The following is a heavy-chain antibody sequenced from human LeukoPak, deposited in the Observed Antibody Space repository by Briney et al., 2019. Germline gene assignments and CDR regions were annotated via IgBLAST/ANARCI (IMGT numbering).Heavy chain of an antibody. CDR3: VKDNGRWFDP. V-gene: IGHV4-59*01. D-gene: IGHD1-26*01. CDR2: IYYSGST. J-gene: IGHJ5*02. CDR1: GGSLRSNY. Sequence: PSETLSLTCTVSGGSLRSNYWSLTRQPPGKGLEWIGNIYYSGSTNYNPSLKSRVTISIDPSNNQFSLKLSSVTAADTAIYYCVKDNGRWFDPWGQGTLVTVSS.